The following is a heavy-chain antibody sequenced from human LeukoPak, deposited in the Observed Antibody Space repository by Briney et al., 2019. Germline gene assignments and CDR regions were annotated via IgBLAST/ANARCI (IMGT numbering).Heavy chain of an antibody. CDR2: IIPIFGTA. Sequence: GSSVKVSCKASGGTFSSYAISWVRQAPGQGLEWMGGIIPIFGTANYAQKFQGRVTITTDESTSTAYMELSSLRSEDTAGYYCARGTVATRVASSGPEGWGYYYYMDVWGKGTTVTVSS. CDR1: GGTFSSYA. V-gene: IGHV1-69*05. CDR3: ARGTVATRVASSGPEGWGYYYYMDV. J-gene: IGHJ6*03. D-gene: IGHD5-12*01.